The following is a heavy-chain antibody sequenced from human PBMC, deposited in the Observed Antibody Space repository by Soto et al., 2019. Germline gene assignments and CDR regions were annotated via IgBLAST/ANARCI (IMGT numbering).Heavy chain of an antibody. V-gene: IGHV4-30-4*01. Sequence: SETLSLTCTVSGDSISSNNNYWGWIRQPPGEGLEWIGFISYSGTTSYSPSLKSRVAISLDTSKNQFSLSLSSVTAADTAVYYCARGRGYSYGLDPWGQGTLVTVSS. D-gene: IGHD5-18*01. J-gene: IGHJ5*02. CDR1: GDSISSNNNY. CDR2: ISYSGTT. CDR3: ARGRGYSYGLDP.